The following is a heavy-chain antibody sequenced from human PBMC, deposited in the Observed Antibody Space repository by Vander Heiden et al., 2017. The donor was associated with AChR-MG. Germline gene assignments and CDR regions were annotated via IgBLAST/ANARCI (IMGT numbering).Heavy chain of an antibody. CDR1: GYTFTSYY. CDR3: AREEQIWGSSGWIYYYGMDV. D-gene: IGHD6-19*01. Sequence: QVQLVQSGAEVKKPGASVTVSCKASGYTFTSYYMPGGRKAHGQGLEWMGIINPSGGSTSYAQKFQGRVTMTRDTSTSTVYMELSSLRSEDTAVYYCAREEQIWGSSGWIYYYGMDVWGQGTTVTVSS. V-gene: IGHV1-46*01. CDR2: INPSGGST. J-gene: IGHJ6*02.